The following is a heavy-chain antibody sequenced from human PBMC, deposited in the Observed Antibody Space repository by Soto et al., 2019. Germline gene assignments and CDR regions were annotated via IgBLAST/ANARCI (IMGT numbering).Heavy chain of an antibody. Sequence: GESLKISCAASGFTFSSYAMSWVRQAPGKGLEWVSAISGSGGSTYYADSVKGRFTISRDNSKNTLYLQMNSLRAEDTAVYYCAKDQWDWNGPFDYWGQGTLVTVSS. D-gene: IGHD1-1*01. V-gene: IGHV3-23*01. CDR3: AKDQWDWNGPFDY. J-gene: IGHJ4*02. CDR2: ISGSGGST. CDR1: GFTFSSYA.